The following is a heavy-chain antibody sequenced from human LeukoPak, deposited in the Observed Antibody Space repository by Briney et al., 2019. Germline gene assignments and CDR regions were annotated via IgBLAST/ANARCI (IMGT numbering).Heavy chain of an antibody. CDR2: IYTSGGT. V-gene: IGHV4-4*09. CDR1: GGSISGYY. CDR3: ARRSHSNWYFDL. D-gene: IGHD1-26*01. Sequence: SETLSLTCTVSGGSISGYYWIWIRQPPGKGLEWIGSIYTSGGTGYNPSLKSRLTISVNTSKNQFSLNLSSVTAADTAMYYCARRSHSNWYFDLWGRGTLVTVSS. J-gene: IGHJ2*01.